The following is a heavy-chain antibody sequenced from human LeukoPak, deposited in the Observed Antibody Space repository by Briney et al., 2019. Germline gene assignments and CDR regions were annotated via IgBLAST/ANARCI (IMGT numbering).Heavy chain of an antibody. CDR3: AREGDSSVWYGVDY. Sequence: ASVKVSCKASGYTFTTYAMNWVRQAPGQGLEWMGWINTNTGNPTYAQGFTGRFVFSLDTSVSTAYLQISSLKAEDTAVYFCAREGDSSVWYGVDYWSQGTLVTVSS. V-gene: IGHV7-4-1*02. J-gene: IGHJ4*02. CDR1: GYTFTTYA. CDR2: INTNTGNP. D-gene: IGHD6-19*01.